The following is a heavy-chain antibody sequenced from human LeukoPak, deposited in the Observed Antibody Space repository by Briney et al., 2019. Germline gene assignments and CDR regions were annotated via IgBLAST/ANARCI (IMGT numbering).Heavy chain of an antibody. Sequence: SVKVSCKASGGTFISYAISWVRQAPGQGLKWMGGIIPIFGTANYAQKFQGRVTITADESTSTAYMELSSLRSEDTAVYYCARVATYSSSWYSTHYYGMDVWGQGTTVTVSS. CDR3: ARVATYSSSWYSTHYYGMDV. CDR2: IIPIFGTA. CDR1: GGTFISYA. V-gene: IGHV1-69*13. D-gene: IGHD6-13*01. J-gene: IGHJ6*02.